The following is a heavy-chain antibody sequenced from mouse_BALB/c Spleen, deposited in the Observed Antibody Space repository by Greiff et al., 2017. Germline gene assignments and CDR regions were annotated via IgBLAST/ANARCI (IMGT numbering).Heavy chain of an antibody. CDR3: ARWIRDGLDY. V-gene: IGHV1S56*01. Sequence: VQLQQSGPELVKPGASVRLSCKASGYTFTSYYIYWVKQRPGQGLEWIGWIYPGNVNTKYNEKFKGKATLTADKSSSTAYMQLSSLTSEDSAVYICARWIRDGLDYWGQGTTLTVSS. CDR1: GYTFTSYY. J-gene: IGHJ2*01. D-gene: IGHD2-3*01. CDR2: IYPGNVNT.